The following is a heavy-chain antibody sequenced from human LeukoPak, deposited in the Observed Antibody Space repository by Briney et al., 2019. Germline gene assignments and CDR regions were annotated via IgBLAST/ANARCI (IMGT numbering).Heavy chain of an antibody. CDR3: ARASTSSTEDAFDI. Sequence: SQTLSLTCTVSGGSISSGSYYWSWIRQPAGKGLEWIGRIYTSGSTNYNPSLKSRVTISVDRSKNQFSLKLSSVTAADTAVYYCARASTSSTEDAFDIWGQGTMVTVSS. CDR1: GGSISSGSYY. D-gene: IGHD2-2*01. J-gene: IGHJ3*02. V-gene: IGHV4-61*02. CDR2: IYTSGST.